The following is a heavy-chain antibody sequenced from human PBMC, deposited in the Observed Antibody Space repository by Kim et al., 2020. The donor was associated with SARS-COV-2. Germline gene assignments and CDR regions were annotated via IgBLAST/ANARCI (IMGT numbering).Heavy chain of an antibody. CDR3: ASSGYSGYDYISYYYGMDV. CDR2: IYYSGST. CDR1: GGSISSGGYY. Sequence: SETLSLTCTVSGGSISSGGYYWSWIRQHPGKGLEWIGYIYYSGSTYYNPSLKSRVTISVDTSKNQFSLKLSSVTAADTAVYYCASSGYSGYDYISYYYGMDVWGQGTTVTVSS. D-gene: IGHD5-12*01. V-gene: IGHV4-31*03. J-gene: IGHJ6*02.